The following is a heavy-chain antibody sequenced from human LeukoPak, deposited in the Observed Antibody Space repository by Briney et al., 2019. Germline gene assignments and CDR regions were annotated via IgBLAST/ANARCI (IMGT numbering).Heavy chain of an antibody. CDR2: ISGTSFTI. CDR3: ARDGGKGFDP. J-gene: IGHJ5*02. D-gene: IGHD4-23*01. Sequence: GGSLRLSCAGSGFTFSSYTMNWVRQAPGKGLEWVSYISGTSFTIYYADSVRGRFTTSRDNAKNSLFLQMDSLRDDDTAVYYCARDGGKGFDPWGQGTLVTVSS. CDR1: GFTFSSYT. V-gene: IGHV3-48*02.